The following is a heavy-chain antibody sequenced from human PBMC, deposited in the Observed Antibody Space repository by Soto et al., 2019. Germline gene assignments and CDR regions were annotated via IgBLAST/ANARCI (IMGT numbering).Heavy chain of an antibody. CDR1: GGSLTKYY. CDR3: ARDNNDYWSLYPLAFDY. V-gene: IGHV4-4*07. Sequence: SETLSLTCTVSGGSLTKYYWSWIRQPAGKGLEWIGRVSTSGNVVSKASLRSRLTMSVDTSKNQFSLRLTSVTAADTAVYYCARDNNDYWSLYPLAFDYWGQGALVTVSS. CDR2: VSTSGNV. J-gene: IGHJ4*02. D-gene: IGHD3-3*01.